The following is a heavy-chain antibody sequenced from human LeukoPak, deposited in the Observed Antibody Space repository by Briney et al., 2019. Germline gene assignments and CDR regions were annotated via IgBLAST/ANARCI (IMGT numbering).Heavy chain of an antibody. CDR3: ARAPDYGDYLGRQGPFDY. J-gene: IGHJ4*02. Sequence: SETLSLTCTVSGGSISSSSYYWGWIRQPPGKGLEWIGSIYYSGSTYYNPSLKSRVTISVDTSKNQFSLKLSSVTAADTAVYYCARAPDYGDYLGRQGPFDYWGQGTLVTVSS. CDR1: GGSISSSSYY. V-gene: IGHV4-39*07. CDR2: IYYSGST. D-gene: IGHD4-17*01.